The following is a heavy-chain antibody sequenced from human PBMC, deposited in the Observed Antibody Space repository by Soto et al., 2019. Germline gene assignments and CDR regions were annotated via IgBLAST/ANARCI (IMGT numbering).Heavy chain of an antibody. V-gene: IGHV4-59*12. J-gene: IGHJ4*02. CDR3: ARIGLNGYSSGWTRPDS. CDR1: GVSISGYY. CDR2: IYYSGST. D-gene: IGHD6-19*01. Sequence: PSETLSLTCSVAGVSISGYYWSWIRQPPGKGLEWIGYIYYSGSTNYNPSLKSRVTISVDKSKNQFSLKLSSVTAADTAVYYCARIGLNGYSSGWTRPDSWGQGTLVTVSS.